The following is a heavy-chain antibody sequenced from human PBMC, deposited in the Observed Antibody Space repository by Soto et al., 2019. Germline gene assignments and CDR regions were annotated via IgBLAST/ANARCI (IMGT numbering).Heavy chain of an antibody. CDR1: GGSISSYY. CDR2: IYYSGST. CDR3: ARAMWFGEPNNWFDP. V-gene: IGHV4-59*01. D-gene: IGHD3-10*01. J-gene: IGHJ5*02. Sequence: PSETLSLTCTVSGGSISSYYWSLLRQPPGKGLEWIGYIYYSGSTNYNPSLKSRVTISVDTSKNQFSLKLSSVTAADTAVYYCARAMWFGEPNNWFDPWGQGTLVTVSS.